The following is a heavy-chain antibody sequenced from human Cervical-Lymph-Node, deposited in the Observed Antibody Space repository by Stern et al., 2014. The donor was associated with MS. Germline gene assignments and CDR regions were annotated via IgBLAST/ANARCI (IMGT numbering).Heavy chain of an antibody. D-gene: IGHD2-21*02. Sequence: EVQLLESGGGLVQPGRSLRLSCAASGFTFDDYAMNWVRQPPGKGLEWVSGISWNSGNIDYADSVRGRFTISRDNAKNSLYLQMNSLRAEDTALYYCAKGCGGDCSHFNYWGQGTLVTVSS. CDR3: AKGCGGDCSHFNY. V-gene: IGHV3-9*01. CDR2: ISWNSGNI. J-gene: IGHJ4*02. CDR1: GFTFDDYA.